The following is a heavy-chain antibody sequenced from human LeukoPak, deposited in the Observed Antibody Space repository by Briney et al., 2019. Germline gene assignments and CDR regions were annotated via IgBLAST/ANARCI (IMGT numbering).Heavy chain of an antibody. V-gene: IGHV4-34*01. CDR2: INHSGST. Sequence: PSETLSLTCAVYGGSFSGYYWSWIRQPPGKGLEWIGEINHSGSTNYNPSLKSRVTISVDTSKNQFSLKLSFVTAADTAVYYCARRGDYYDSSGYWYWGQGTLVTVSS. D-gene: IGHD3-22*01. CDR1: GGSFSGYY. CDR3: ARRGDYYDSSGYWY. J-gene: IGHJ4*02.